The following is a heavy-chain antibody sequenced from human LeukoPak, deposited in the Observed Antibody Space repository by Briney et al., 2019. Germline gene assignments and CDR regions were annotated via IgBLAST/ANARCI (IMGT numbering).Heavy chain of an antibody. Sequence: SRRLSLTCTVSGGFIISGDYYWSWIRQPPGKGLEWIGYIYYSGSTYYNPSLKSRVTISVDTSKNQCSLKHSSATAADTAVDYGARARSAGNIYYYGMDVWGKGTTVTVSS. CDR1: GGFIISGDYY. CDR3: ARARSAGNIYYYGMDV. D-gene: IGHD6-13*01. V-gene: IGHV4-30-4*01. J-gene: IGHJ6*04. CDR2: IYYSGST.